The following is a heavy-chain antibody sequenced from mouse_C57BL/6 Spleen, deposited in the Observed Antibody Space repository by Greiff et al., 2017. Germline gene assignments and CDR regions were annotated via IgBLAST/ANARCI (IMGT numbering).Heavy chain of an antibody. CDR2: ISSGGSYT. Sequence: EVKVVESGGDLVKPGGSLKLSCAASGFTFSSYGMSWVRQTPDKRLEWVATISSGGSYTYYPDSVKGRFTISRDNAKDTLYLQMGSLKSEDTAMYYCARHGRGCFDYWGQGTTLTVSS. D-gene: IGHD3-3*01. J-gene: IGHJ2*01. CDR3: ARHGRGCFDY. V-gene: IGHV5-6*01. CDR1: GFTFSSYG.